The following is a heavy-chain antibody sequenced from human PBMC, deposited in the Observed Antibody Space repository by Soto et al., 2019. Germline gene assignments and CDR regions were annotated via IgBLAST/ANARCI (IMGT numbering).Heavy chain of an antibody. CDR2: IYTVGST. Sequence: LSLTFKVSSGSVSNSYWSWIRQPAGKVLEWIGRIYTVGSTNYNPSLKSRVTMSVDTSKNQFSLRLTSVTAADTAVYYCARASVGPPGGGSGPMPFDSWGRG. J-gene: IGHJ4*02. CDR3: ARASVGPPGGGSGPMPFDS. D-gene: IGHD2-15*01. CDR1: SGSVSNSY. V-gene: IGHV4-4*07.